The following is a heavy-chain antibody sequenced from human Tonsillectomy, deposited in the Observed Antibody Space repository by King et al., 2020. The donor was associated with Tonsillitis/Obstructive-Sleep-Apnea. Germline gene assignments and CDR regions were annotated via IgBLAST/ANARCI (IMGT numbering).Heavy chain of an antibody. CDR1: GFTFSDYY. CDR3: ARDSIAHYYFDY. V-gene: IGHV3-11*06. D-gene: IGHD2-15*01. CDR2: ISSSSSYT. Sequence: VQLVESGGGLVKPGGPLRLSCAASGFTFSDYYMSWIRQAPGKGLEWVSYISSSSSYTNYADSVKGRFTISRDNAKNSLYLQMNSLRAEDTAVYYCARDSIAHYYFDYWGQGTLVTVSS. J-gene: IGHJ4*02.